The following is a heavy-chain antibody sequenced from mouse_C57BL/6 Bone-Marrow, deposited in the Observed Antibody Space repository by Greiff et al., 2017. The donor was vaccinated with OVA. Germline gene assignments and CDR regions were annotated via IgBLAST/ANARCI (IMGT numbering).Heavy chain of an antibody. CDR2: IYYSGTI. Sequence: DVKLQESGPGLVKPSQTVFLTCTVTGISITTGNYRWSWIRQFPGNKLEWIGYIYYSGTITYNPSLTSRTTITRDTPTNQFFLEMNALTAEDTATYYCARGQRLRRLHWYFDVWGTGTTVTVSS. D-gene: IGHD2-4*01. V-gene: IGHV3-5*01. CDR3: ARGQRLRRLHWYFDV. J-gene: IGHJ1*03. CDR1: GISITTGNYR.